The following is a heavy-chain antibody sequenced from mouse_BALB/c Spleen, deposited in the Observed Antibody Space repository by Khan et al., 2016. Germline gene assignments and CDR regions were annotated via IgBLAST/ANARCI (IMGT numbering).Heavy chain of an antibody. D-gene: IGHD1-1*01. V-gene: IGHV5-4*02. CDR2: ISDGGSYT. CDR3: AREGLLRRFAY. J-gene: IGHJ3*01. CDR1: GFTFSDYY. Sequence: EVELVESGGGLVKPGGSLKLSCAASGFTFSDYYMYWVRQTPEKRLEWVATISDGGSYTYYPDSVKGRCTISRDNAKNNLYLQMSSLKPEDTAMAYCAREGLLRRFAYWVQGTLVTVSA.